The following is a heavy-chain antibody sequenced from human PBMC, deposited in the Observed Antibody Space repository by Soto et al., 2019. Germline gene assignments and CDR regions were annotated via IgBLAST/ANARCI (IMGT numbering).Heavy chain of an antibody. CDR3: ARGGDLYCSGGSCYSWFDP. J-gene: IGHJ5*02. D-gene: IGHD2-15*01. V-gene: IGHV1-2*04. CDR2: INPNSGGT. CDR1: GYTFTGYY. Sequence: QVQLVQSGAEVKKPGASVKVSCKASGYTFTGYYMHWVRQAPGQGLEWMGWINPNSGGTTYAQKVQGWVTMTRDTSISTAYMELSRLRSDDTAVYYCARGGDLYCSGGSCYSWFDPWGQGTLVTVSS.